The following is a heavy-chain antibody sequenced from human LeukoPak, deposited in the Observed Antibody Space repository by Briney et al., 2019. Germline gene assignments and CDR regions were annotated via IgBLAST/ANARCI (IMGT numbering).Heavy chain of an antibody. J-gene: IGHJ4*02. V-gene: IGHV4-59*01. CDR3: TRGAGWLIDY. CDR2: FHNSGTS. CDR1: DDPISDYY. D-gene: IGHD3-16*01. Sequence: SETLSLTCTVSDDPISDYYRGWIRQPPGKGLEWIGYFHNSGTSTYNPSLKSRVTISADTSKNQFSLNSLTTADTAVYYCTRGAGWLIDYWGQGILVTVSS.